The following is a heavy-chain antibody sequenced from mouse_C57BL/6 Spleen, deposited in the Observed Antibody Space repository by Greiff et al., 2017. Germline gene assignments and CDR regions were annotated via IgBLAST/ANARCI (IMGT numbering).Heavy chain of an antibody. V-gene: IGHV1-55*01. D-gene: IGHD1-1*01. CDR2: IYPGSGST. CDR3: ASSVYYGSSHWYFDV. Sequence: QVQLQQPWAELVKPGASVKMSCKASGYTFTSYCITWVKQRPGQGLEWIGDIYPGSGSTNYNEKFKSKATLTVDTSSSTAYMQLSSLTSEDSAVYYCASSVYYGSSHWYFDVWGTGTTVTVSS. CDR1: GYTFTSYC. J-gene: IGHJ1*03.